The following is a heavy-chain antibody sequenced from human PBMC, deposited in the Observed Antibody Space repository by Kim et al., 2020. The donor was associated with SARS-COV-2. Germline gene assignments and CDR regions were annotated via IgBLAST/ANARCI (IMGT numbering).Heavy chain of an antibody. V-gene: IGHV3-23*03. CDR1: GFTFSSYA. CDR3: AKGGGNDDYGVGPGPIDY. D-gene: IGHD4-17*01. J-gene: IGHJ4*02. CDR2: IYSGGSST. Sequence: GGSLRLSCAASGFTFSSYAMSWVRQAPGKGLEWVSVIYSGGSSTYYADSVKGRFTISRDNSKNTLYLQMNSLRAEDTAVYYCAKGGGNDDYGVGPGPIDYWGQGTLVTVSS.